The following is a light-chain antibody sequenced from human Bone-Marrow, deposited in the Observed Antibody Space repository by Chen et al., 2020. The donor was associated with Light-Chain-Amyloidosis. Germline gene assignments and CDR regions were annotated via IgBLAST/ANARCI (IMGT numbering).Light chain of an antibody. CDR1: QSASSTY. CDR3: QEYGPSVPWT. Sequence: EIVLTQSPGTLSLSPGERATLSCRASQSASSTYLAWYQQKPGQAPRLLIYGGSSRAIGIPGRFSGSGAGTDVTLTSSRLEPEDFAVDDCQEYGPSVPWTFGQGTQGEIK. J-gene: IGKJ1*01. V-gene: IGKV3-20*01. CDR2: GGS.